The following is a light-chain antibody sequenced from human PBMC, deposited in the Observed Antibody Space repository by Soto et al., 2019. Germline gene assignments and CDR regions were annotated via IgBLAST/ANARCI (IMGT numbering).Light chain of an antibody. CDR2: VGS. CDR1: QSISSY. CDR3: QQTYTTTFT. V-gene: IGKV1-39*01. Sequence: DIQMTQSPSSLSASVGDRVTITCRASQSISSYLSWYQQKPGKAPKRLIYVGSTLQSGVPSRFSGSGSGTDFTLTISSLQPEDFATYFCQQTYTTTFTFGGGTKVDIK. J-gene: IGKJ4*01.